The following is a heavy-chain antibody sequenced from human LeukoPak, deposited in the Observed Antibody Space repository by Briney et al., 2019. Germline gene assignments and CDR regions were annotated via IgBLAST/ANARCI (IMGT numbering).Heavy chain of an antibody. CDR1: GGSISSYY. CDR3: ARNGQMATIQFDY. V-gene: IGHV4-59*01. J-gene: IGHJ4*02. CDR2: IYYSGST. D-gene: IGHD5-24*01. Sequence: PSETLSLTCTVSGGSISSYYWSWIRQPPGKGLEWIGYIYYSGSTNYNPSLKSRVTISVYTSKNQFSLKLSSVTAADTAVYYCARNGQMATIQFDYWGQGTLVTVSS.